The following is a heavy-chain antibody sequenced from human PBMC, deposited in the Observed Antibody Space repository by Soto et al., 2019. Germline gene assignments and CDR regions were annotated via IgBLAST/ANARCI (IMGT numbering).Heavy chain of an antibody. J-gene: IGHJ6*02. CDR1: GYTFTSYA. D-gene: IGHD3-22*01. Sequence: QVQLVQSGAEVKKPGASVKVSCKASGYTFTSYAMHWVRQAPGQRLEWMGWINAGNGNTKYSQKFQGRVTITRDTSASTAYMELSSLRSEDTAVYYCASAATMIVVVPRDYYYGMDVWGQGTTVTVSS. CDR2: INAGNGNT. CDR3: ASAATMIVVVPRDYYYGMDV. V-gene: IGHV1-3*01.